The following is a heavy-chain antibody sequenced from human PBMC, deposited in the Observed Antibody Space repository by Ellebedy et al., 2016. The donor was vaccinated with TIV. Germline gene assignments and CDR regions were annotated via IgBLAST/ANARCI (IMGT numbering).Heavy chain of an antibody. D-gene: IGHD4-23*01. CDR1: GFTFSSFA. CDR2: ISNSGGST. V-gene: IGHV3-23*01. J-gene: IGHJ3*01. Sequence: GESLKISCSASGFTFSSFAMSWVRQAPGKGLEWVSSISNSGGSTYYADSVKGQFTISRDNSTDTLFLQMNSLRAEDPAIYFCARDPVGVGPAFDVWGQGTMVTVSS. CDR3: ARDPVGVGPAFDV.